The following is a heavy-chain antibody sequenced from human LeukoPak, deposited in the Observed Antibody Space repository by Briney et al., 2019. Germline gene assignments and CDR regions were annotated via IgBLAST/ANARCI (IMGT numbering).Heavy chain of an antibody. CDR1: GFTFNSYA. J-gene: IGHJ5*02. CDR3: AKAGGWFGELLQTSADNWFDH. CDR2: ISGSGGST. Sequence: PGGSLRLSCAASGFTFNSYAMSWVRQAPGKGLEWVSAISGSGGSTYYADSVKGRFTISRDNSKNTLYLQMNSLRAEDTAVYYCAKAGGWFGELLQTSADNWFDHWGQGTLVTVSS. D-gene: IGHD3-10*01. V-gene: IGHV3-23*01.